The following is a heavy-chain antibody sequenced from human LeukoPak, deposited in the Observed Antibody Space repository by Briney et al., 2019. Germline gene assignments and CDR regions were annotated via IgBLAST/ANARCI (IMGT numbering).Heavy chain of an antibody. CDR1: GFTFSSYW. J-gene: IGHJ4*02. CDR3: ARDPLGILWFGELPGD. D-gene: IGHD3-10*01. CDR2: INTDGGST. V-gene: IGHV3-74*01. Sequence: GRSLRLSCAASGFTFSSYWMHWVRQAPGKGLVWVSRINTDGGSTSYADSVKGRFTISRDNAKNTLYLQMNSLKAEDTAVYYCARDPLGILWFGELPGDWGQGTLVTVSS.